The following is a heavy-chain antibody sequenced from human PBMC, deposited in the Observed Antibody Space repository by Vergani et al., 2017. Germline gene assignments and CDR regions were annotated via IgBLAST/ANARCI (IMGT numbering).Heavy chain of an antibody. Sequence: QLQLQESGPGLVKPSPTLSLTCSVSGASIRSSNYYWGWIRQPPGKGLESIASIYYSGSTYYNPSLKSRVTISVDTSKNQFSLKLSSVTAADTAVYFCARHSTVEWLVKLGWIDPWGQGILVTVSS. CDR2: IYYSGST. J-gene: IGHJ5*02. D-gene: IGHD6-19*01. CDR3: ARHSTVEWLVKLGWIDP. CDR1: GASIRSSNYY. V-gene: IGHV4-39*01.